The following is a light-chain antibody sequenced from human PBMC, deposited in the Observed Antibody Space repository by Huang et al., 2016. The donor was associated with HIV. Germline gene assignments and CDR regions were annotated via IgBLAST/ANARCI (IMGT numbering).Light chain of an antibody. CDR3: QQYNNWPPIT. J-gene: IGKJ5*01. Sequence: EIVMTQSPATLSVSPGERATLSCRASQSVRSNVAWYQQKPGQAPRLLIYGASTRATGIPARFRDSGSGTEFTLTISSLQSEDFVVYYCQQYNNWPPITFGQGTRLEI. CDR1: QSVRSN. V-gene: IGKV3-15*01. CDR2: GAS.